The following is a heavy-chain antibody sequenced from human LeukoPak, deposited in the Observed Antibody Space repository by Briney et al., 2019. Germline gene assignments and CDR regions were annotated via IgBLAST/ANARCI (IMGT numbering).Heavy chain of an antibody. CDR3: ARQTGSGLFILP. CDR1: GVSISSSNCY. D-gene: IGHD3/OR15-3a*01. J-gene: IGHJ4*02. V-gene: IGHV4-39*01. CDR2: IYYSGNT. Sequence: SSETLSHTCTVSGVSISSSNCYWGWIRQPPGKGLEWIGSIYYSGNTYYNASLKSQVSISIDTSKNQFSLRLTSVTAADTAVYYCARQTGSGLFILPGGQGTLVTVSS.